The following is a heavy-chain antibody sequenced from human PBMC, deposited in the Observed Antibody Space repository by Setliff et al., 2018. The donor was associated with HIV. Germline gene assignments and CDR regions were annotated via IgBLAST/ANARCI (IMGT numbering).Heavy chain of an antibody. CDR3: ARHYGDYVFDS. Sequence: SETLSLTCSVSGASIRTTSYPWGWIRQAPGKGLEWIGSIYYTGSTYYNPSFKSRVTISVDTSENQFSLKMYSVTAAETAVYYCARHYGDYVFDSWGQGTLVTVSS. V-gene: IGHV4-39*01. CDR1: GASIRTTSYP. CDR2: IYYTGST. J-gene: IGHJ4*02. D-gene: IGHD4-17*01.